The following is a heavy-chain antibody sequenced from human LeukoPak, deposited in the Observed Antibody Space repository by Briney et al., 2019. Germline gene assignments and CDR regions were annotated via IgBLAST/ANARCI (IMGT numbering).Heavy chain of an antibody. V-gene: IGHV1-24*01. J-gene: IGHJ4*02. Sequence: ASVKVSCKVSGYTLTELSMHWVRQAPGKGLEWMGGFDPEDGETIYAQKFQGRVTMTEDTSTDTAYMELSSLRSEDTAVYYCATVLWFGELDYYWGQGTLVTVSS. CDR3: ATVLWFGELDYY. D-gene: IGHD3-10*01. CDR2: FDPEDGET. CDR1: GYTLTELS.